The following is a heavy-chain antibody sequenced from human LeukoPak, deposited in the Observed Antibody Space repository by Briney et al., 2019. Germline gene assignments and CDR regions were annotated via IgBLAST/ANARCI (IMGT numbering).Heavy chain of an antibody. Sequence: PSETLSLTCTIFGDSVSRSDSYWGWIRQPPGKGLEWIGTIYYSGRTYYSPSLKSRVTLSVDMSNNQFSLTLSSVTAADTALYFCARRRYYDSSGYLEWGQGTLVTVSS. J-gene: IGHJ1*01. CDR3: ARRRYYDSSGYLE. CDR2: IYYSGRT. CDR1: GDSVSRSDSY. D-gene: IGHD3-22*01. V-gene: IGHV4-39*01.